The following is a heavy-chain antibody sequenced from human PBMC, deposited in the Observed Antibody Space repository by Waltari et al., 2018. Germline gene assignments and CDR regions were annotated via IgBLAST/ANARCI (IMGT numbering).Heavy chain of an antibody. CDR3: ARHPRDFWSGYWSFDP. CDR2: IYPGDSDT. CDR1: GSSFTSYW. J-gene: IGHJ5*02. Sequence: EVQLVQSGAEVKKPGESLKISCKGSGSSFTSYWIGWVRQMPGKGLEWMGIIYPGDSDTRYSPSFQGQVTISADKSISTAYLQWSSLKASDTAMYYCARHPRDFWSGYWSFDPWGQGTLVTVSS. V-gene: IGHV5-51*01. D-gene: IGHD3-3*01.